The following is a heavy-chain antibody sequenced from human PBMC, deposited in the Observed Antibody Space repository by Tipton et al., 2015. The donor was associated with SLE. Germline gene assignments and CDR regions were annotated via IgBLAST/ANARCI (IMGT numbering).Heavy chain of an antibody. CDR2: IRYDGSDK. D-gene: IGHD3-10*01. V-gene: IGHV3-30*02. Sequence: SLRLSCAASGFTFSTYGMHWVRQAPGKGLEWVAFIRYDGSDKYYADSVKGRFTISRDNSKSTLYLQMNSLRAEDTAVYYCARETSGSDWYFDLWGRGTLVTVSS. CDR1: GFTFSTYG. CDR3: ARETSGSDWYFDL. J-gene: IGHJ2*01.